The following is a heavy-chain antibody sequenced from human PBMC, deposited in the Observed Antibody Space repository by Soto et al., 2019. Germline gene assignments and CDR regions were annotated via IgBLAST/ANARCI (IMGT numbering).Heavy chain of an antibody. CDR1: GGTFSSYA. J-gene: IGHJ6*02. CDR2: IIPIFGTA. D-gene: IGHD6-13*01. CDR3: ARGANGGYSSSWYISLYGMDV. Sequence: SVKVSCKASGGTFSSYAISWVRQAPGQGLEWMGGIIPIFGTANYAQKFQGRVTITADESTSTAYIELSSLRSEDTAVYYCARGANGGYSSSWYISLYGMDVWGQGTTVTVSS. V-gene: IGHV1-69*13.